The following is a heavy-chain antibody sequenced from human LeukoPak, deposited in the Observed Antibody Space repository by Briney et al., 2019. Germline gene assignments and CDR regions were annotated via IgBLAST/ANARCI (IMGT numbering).Heavy chain of an antibody. D-gene: IGHD3-22*01. V-gene: IGHV4-30-2*01. J-gene: IGHJ4*02. CDR1: GGSISSGGYS. CDR2: IYHSGST. Sequence: KPSETLSLTCAVSGGSISSGGYSWSWIRPPPGKGLEGIGYIYHSGSTYYNPSLKSRVTISVDRSKNQFSLKLSSVTAADTAVYYCARGIASYYYDSSGYHYFDYWGQGTLVTVSS. CDR3: ARGIASYYYDSSGYHYFDY.